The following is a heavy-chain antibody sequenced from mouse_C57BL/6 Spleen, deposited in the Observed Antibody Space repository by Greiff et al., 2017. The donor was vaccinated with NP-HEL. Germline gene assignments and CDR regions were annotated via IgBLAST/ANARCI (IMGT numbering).Heavy chain of an antibody. CDR2: IDPSDSYT. CDR3: ARGFITTVVAHWYFDV. CDR1: GYTFTSYW. Sequence: QVQLKQPGAELVMPGASVKLSCKASGYTFTSYWMHWVKQRPGQGLEWIGEIDPSDSYTNYNQKFKGKSTLTVDKSSSTAYMQLSSLTSEDSAVYYCARGFITTVVAHWYFDVWGTGTTVTVSS. V-gene: IGHV1-69*01. J-gene: IGHJ1*03. D-gene: IGHD1-1*01.